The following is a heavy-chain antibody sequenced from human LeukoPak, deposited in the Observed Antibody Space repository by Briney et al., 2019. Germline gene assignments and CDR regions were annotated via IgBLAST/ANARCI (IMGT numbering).Heavy chain of an antibody. Sequence: SVKVSCKASGGTFSSYAISWVRQAPGQGLEWMGGIIPIFGTANYAQKFQGRVTITADESTSTAYMELSSLRSEDAAVYYCAASGSYYFDYWGQGTLVTVSS. D-gene: IGHD1-26*01. CDR1: GGTFSSYA. CDR2: IIPIFGTA. CDR3: AASGSYYFDY. V-gene: IGHV1-69*13. J-gene: IGHJ4*02.